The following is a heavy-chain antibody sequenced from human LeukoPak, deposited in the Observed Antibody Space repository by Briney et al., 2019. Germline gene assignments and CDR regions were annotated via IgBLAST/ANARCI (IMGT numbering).Heavy chain of an antibody. V-gene: IGHV4-31*03. CDR1: GDSISSGGYY. J-gene: IGHJ4*02. Sequence: ASETLSLTCTVSGDSISSGGYYWSWIRQHPGKGLEWIGYIYYSGTTYYNPSLKSRVAISVDTSKNQFSLKLSSVTAADTAVYYCARVGYSSNWGNFDYWGQGTLVTVSS. D-gene: IGHD6-13*01. CDR2: IYYSGTT. CDR3: ARVGYSSNWGNFDY.